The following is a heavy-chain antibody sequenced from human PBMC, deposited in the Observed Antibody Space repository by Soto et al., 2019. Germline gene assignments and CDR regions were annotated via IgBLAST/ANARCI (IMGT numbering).Heavy chain of an antibody. CDR2: ISSSSSYI. CDR3: ARDSSRFGELFPAFDI. D-gene: IGHD3-10*01. Sequence: EVQLVESGGGLVKPGGSLRLSCAASGFTFSSYSMNWVRQAPGKGLEWVSSISSSSSYIYYADSVKGRFTISRDNAKNSLYLQMNSLRAEDTAVYYCARDSSRFGELFPAFDIWGQGTMVTVSS. CDR1: GFTFSSYS. V-gene: IGHV3-21*01. J-gene: IGHJ3*02.